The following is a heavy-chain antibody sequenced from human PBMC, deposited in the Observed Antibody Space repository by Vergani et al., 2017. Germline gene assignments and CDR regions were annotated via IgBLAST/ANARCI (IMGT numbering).Heavy chain of an antibody. V-gene: IGHV4-38-2*02. J-gene: IGHJ5*02. CDR1: GYSISSGYY. D-gene: IGHD3-16*02. Sequence: QVQLQESGPGLVKPSETLSLTCTVSGYSISSGYYWGWIRQPPGKGLEWIGSIYHSGNTYYNPSLKSRVTISVDTSKNQFSLKLSSVTAADTAVYYCARGVMITFGGVSVHPYWFDPWGQGTLVTVSS. CDR2: IYHSGNT. CDR3: ARGVMITFGGVSVHPYWFDP.